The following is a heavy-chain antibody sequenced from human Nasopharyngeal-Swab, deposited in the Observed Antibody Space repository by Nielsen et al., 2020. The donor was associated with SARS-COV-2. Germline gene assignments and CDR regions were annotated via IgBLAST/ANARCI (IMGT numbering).Heavy chain of an antibody. CDR3: SRHYYYYMDI. V-gene: IGHV4-4*02. J-gene: IGHJ6*03. Sequence: SETLSLTCAVSGGSISSNTWWGWVRQTPGMGLEWIGEITHSGGTNYNPALKSRVTISVDKSKNQLSLEVTSVTAADTAVYYCSRHYYYYMDIWGKGTTVTVSS. CDR2: ITHSGGT. CDR1: GGSISSNTW.